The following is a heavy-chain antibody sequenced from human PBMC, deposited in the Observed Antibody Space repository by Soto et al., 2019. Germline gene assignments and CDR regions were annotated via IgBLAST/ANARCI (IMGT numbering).Heavy chain of an antibody. J-gene: IGHJ4*02. CDR3: SRDREDLLSLDY. CDR1: GFTFSSYA. V-gene: IGHV3-30-3*01. Sequence: QVQLVESGGGVVQPGRSLRLSCAASGFTFSSYAMHWVRQAPGKGLEWVAVISYDGSNKYYADSVQGRFTISRDNSKNTLYLQMNSLRAEDTAVDYCSRDREDLLSLDYWGQGTLVTVSS. CDR2: ISYDGSNK. D-gene: IGHD3-10*01.